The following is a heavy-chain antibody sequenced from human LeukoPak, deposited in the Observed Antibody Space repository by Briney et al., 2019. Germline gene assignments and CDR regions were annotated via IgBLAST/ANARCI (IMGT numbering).Heavy chain of an antibody. CDR3: ATWRTAKTGFDY. J-gene: IGHJ4*02. V-gene: IGHV4-39*01. D-gene: IGHD1-1*01. CDR2: IYYSGSP. CDR1: GGSISNNNYY. Sequence: SETLCLTCTVSGGSISNNNYYWAWIRQPPGKGLECIGSIYYSGSPYYNPSLKSRVTISVDTSKNQFSLRLSSVTAADTAVYYCATWRTAKTGFDYWGQGTLVTVSS.